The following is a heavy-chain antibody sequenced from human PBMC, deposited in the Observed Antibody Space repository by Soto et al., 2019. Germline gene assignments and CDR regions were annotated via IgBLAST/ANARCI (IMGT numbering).Heavy chain of an antibody. CDR2: IYYSGST. J-gene: IGHJ4*02. CDR3: ARGVTETIFGVFSRYYFDY. Sequence: SETLSLTCTVSGGSISSGDYYWSWIRQPPGKGLEWIGYIYYSGSTYYNPSLKSRVTISVDTSKNQFSLKLSSVTAADTAGYYCARGVTETIFGVFSRYYFDYWGQGTLVTVSS. V-gene: IGHV4-30-4*01. CDR1: GGSISSGDYY. D-gene: IGHD3-3*01.